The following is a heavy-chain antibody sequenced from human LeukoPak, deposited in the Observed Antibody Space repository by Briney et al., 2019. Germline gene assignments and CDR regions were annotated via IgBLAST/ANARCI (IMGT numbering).Heavy chain of an antibody. CDR1: GGHFSGYY. Sequence: SETLSLTCAVYGGHFSGYYWNWIRQPPGKGLEWIGEVNHSGSTNYNPSLKSRVTISGDTSKNQFSLKLSSVTAADTAVYYCARVLTEKSTGYYYPDAFDMWGQGTMVTVSS. CDR2: VNHSGST. J-gene: IGHJ3*02. D-gene: IGHD3-22*01. V-gene: IGHV4-34*01. CDR3: ARVLTEKSTGYYYPDAFDM.